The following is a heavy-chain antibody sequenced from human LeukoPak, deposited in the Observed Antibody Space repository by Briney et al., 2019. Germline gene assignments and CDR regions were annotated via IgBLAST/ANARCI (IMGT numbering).Heavy chain of an antibody. CDR1: GFTFSSYA. CDR2: ISGSGGST. J-gene: IGHJ1*01. Sequence: QPGGSLRLSCAASGFTFSSYAMSWVRQAPGRGLEWVSAISGSGGSTYYADSVKGRFTISRDNAKNSLCLQMNSLRAEDTAVYYCARPPPAVRGWLLSVGYFQHWGQGTLVTVSS. CDR3: ARPPPAVRGWLLSVGYFQH. D-gene: IGHD3-3*01. V-gene: IGHV3-23*01.